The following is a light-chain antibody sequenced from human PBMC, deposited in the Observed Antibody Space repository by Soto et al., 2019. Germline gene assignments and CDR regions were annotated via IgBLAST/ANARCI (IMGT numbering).Light chain of an antibody. CDR3: ETWDINTHVV. Sequence: VLTQSSSASASLGSSVKLTCTLSSGHSSYIIAWHQQQPGKAPRYLMKLEGSGSYNKGSGVPDRFSGSSSGADRYLTISNLQFEDEADYYCETWDINTHVVFGGGTKLTVL. CDR1: SGHSSYI. V-gene: IGLV4-60*02. J-gene: IGLJ2*01. CDR2: LEGSGSY.